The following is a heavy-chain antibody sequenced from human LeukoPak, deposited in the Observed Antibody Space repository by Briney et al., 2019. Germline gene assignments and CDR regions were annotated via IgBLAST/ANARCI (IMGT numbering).Heavy chain of an antibody. CDR3: ARDDYGDMCFDY. Sequence: GGSLRLACAASGFTVSSNYMSWVRQAPGKGLEWVSVIYSGGSTYYADSVKDRFTISRDNSKNTLYLQMNSLRAEDTAVYYCARDDYGDMCFDYWGQGTLVTVSS. V-gene: IGHV3-66*01. D-gene: IGHD4-17*01. J-gene: IGHJ4*02. CDR2: IYSGGST. CDR1: GFTVSSNY.